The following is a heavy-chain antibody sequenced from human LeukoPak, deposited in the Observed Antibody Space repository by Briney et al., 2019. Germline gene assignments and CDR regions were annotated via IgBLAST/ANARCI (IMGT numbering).Heavy chain of an antibody. Sequence: ASVKVSCKASGYTFTGYYMRWVRQAPGQGLEWMGWINPNSGGTSYAQKFQGWVTMTRDTSISTAYMELSRLRSDDTAVYYCARGPGPNYFDYWGQGTLVTVSS. V-gene: IGHV1-2*04. CDR2: INPNSGGT. CDR1: GYTFTGYY. J-gene: IGHJ4*02. CDR3: ARGPGPNYFDY.